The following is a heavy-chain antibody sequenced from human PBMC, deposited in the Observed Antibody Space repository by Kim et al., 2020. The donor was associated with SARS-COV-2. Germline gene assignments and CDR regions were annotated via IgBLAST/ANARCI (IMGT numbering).Heavy chain of an antibody. CDR2: ISSSSSTI. CDR1: GFTFSSYS. CDR3: ARAPILYYYDSSGYDPGWFDP. J-gene: IGHJ5*02. V-gene: IGHV3-48*04. D-gene: IGHD3-22*01. Sequence: GGSLRLSCAASGFTFSSYSMNWVRQAPGKGLEWVSYISSSSSTIYYADSVKGRFTISRDNAKNSPYLQMNSLRAEDTAVYYCARAPILYYYDSSGYDPGWFDPWGQGTLVTVSS.